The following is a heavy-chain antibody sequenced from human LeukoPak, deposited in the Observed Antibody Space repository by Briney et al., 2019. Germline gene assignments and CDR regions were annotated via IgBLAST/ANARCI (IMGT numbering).Heavy chain of an antibody. CDR3: ARGRRDDFWSGYWIVGPVGVVLNWFDP. V-gene: IGHV4-34*01. Sequence: PSETLSLTCAVYGGSFSGYYWSWIRQPPGKGLEWIGEINHSGSTNYNPSLKSRVTISVDTSKNQFSLKLSSVTAADTAVYYCARGRRDDFWSGYWIVGPVGVVLNWFDPWGQGTLVTVSS. CDR2: INHSGST. CDR1: GGSFSGYY. J-gene: IGHJ5*02. D-gene: IGHD3-3*01.